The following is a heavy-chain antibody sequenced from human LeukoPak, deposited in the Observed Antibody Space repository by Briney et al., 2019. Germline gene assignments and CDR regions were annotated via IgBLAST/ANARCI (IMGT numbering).Heavy chain of an antibody. CDR3: VKDCCVFDAYHWFAA. J-gene: IGHJ5*02. Sequence: GGSLRLSCSASGFTFSTYAMHWVRQAPGKGLEYVSAISSSGGSTYYADSVKGRFTISRDNSKNTLYLQMSSLRPEDTALYYCVKDCCVFDAYHWFAACERETLVTVSS. CDR1: GFTFSTYA. CDR2: ISSSGGST. V-gene: IGHV3-64D*06. D-gene: IGHD5/OR15-5a*01.